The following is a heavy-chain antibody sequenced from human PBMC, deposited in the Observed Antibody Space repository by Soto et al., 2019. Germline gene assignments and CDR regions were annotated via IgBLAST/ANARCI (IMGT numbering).Heavy chain of an antibody. J-gene: IGHJ6*02. CDR3: ARANWGLDV. CDR2: VKPNSGGT. V-gene: IGHV1-2*02. Sequence: ASVKVSCKASGYFFIDYYIHWVRQAPGQGLEWMGWVKPNSGGTNYALKFQGSVTMTGDTSISTAYMELSSLRSDDTAVYYCARANWGLDVWGQGTTVTVSS. CDR1: GYFFIDYY.